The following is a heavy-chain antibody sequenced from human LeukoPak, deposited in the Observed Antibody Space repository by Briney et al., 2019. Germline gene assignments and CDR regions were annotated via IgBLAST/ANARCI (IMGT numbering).Heavy chain of an antibody. D-gene: IGHD5-12*01. CDR1: GYTFTGYY. Sequence: ASVTVSSKASGYTFTGYYMHWVRQAPGQGLEWMGWINPNSGGTNYPQKFQGRVTMTRDTSISPAYMELSRLRSDDTAVYYCARVASISGYDAFDSWGQGILVTVSS. CDR2: INPNSGGT. CDR3: ARVASISGYDAFDS. J-gene: IGHJ4*02. V-gene: IGHV1-2*02.